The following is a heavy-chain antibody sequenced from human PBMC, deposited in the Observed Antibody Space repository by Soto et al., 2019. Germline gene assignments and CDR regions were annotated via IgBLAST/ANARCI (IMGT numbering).Heavy chain of an antibody. V-gene: IGHV3-7*01. CDR1: GFTFSRSW. CDR3: ARDRGPNTLDY. Sequence: GGSLRLSCAASGFTFSRSWMTWVRQAPGKGLEWVASIKEDGSEKYYVDSVKGRFTISKDNAKNSVYLQVNSLRAEDTAVYYCARDRGPNTLDYWGQGTLVTVSS. CDR2: IKEDGSEK. J-gene: IGHJ4*02.